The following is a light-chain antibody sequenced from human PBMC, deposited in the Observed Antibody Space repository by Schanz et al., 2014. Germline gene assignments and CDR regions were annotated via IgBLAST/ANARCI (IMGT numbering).Light chain of an antibody. CDR2: DVN. CDR1: SSDIGGRAY. Sequence: QSALTQPASVSGSPGQSITISCTGTSSDIGGRAYVSWYQQRPGKAPQLILYDVNSRPSGVSNRFSGSKSGNTASLTISGLQAEDEADYHCCSYAGSYTLLFGGGTKLTVL. CDR3: CSYAGSYTLL. J-gene: IGLJ2*01. V-gene: IGLV2-14*01.